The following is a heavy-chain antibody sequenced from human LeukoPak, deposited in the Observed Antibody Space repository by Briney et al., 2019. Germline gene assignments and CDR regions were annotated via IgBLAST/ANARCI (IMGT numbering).Heavy chain of an antibody. CDR1: GFTFSSYS. CDR3: ARDVDTAMEDAFDI. Sequence: PGGPLRLSCAASGFTFSSYSMNWVRQAPGKGLECGSSISSSSSYIYYADSVKGRFTISRDNAKNSLYLQMNSLRAEDTAVYYCARDVDTAMEDAFDIWGQGTMATVSS. V-gene: IGHV3-21*01. D-gene: IGHD5-18*01. J-gene: IGHJ3*02. CDR2: ISSSSSYI.